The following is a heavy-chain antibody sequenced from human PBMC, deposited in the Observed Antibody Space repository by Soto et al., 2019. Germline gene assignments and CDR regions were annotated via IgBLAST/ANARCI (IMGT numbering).Heavy chain of an antibody. D-gene: IGHD3-22*01. CDR3: ARGRAPPYYDSSGYYYTAQYYYYGMDV. J-gene: IGHJ6*02. V-gene: IGHV1-18*04. Sequence: ASVKVSCKASGYTFNSYYMHWVRQAPGQGLEWMGWISAYNGNTNYAQKLQGRVTMTTDTSTSTAYMELSRLRSDDTAVYYCARGRAPPYYDSSGYYYTAQYYYYGMDVWGQGTTVTV. CDR2: ISAYNGNT. CDR1: GYTFNSYY.